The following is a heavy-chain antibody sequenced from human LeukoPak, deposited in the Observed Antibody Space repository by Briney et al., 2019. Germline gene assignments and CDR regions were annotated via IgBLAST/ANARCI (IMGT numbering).Heavy chain of an antibody. D-gene: IGHD2-2*01. CDR1: GFTFSDNY. V-gene: IGHV3-11*01. Sequence: GGSLRLSCAASGFTFSDNYMSWLRQAPGKGLEWVSYISGSGSTMFYADSVKGRFTISRDNAQNSLYLQMNSLGAEDTAVYYCARNPGGYCISTSCSDHWFDPWGQGTLVTVSS. CDR2: ISGSGSTM. CDR3: ARNPGGYCISTSCSDHWFDP. J-gene: IGHJ5*02.